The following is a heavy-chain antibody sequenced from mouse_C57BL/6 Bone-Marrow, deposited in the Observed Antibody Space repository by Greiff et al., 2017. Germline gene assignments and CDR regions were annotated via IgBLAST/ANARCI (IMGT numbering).Heavy chain of an antibody. CDR1: GFTFSDYG. D-gene: IGHD2-1*01. V-gene: IGHV5-17*01. CDR2: ISSGSSTI. CDR3: GIYYDNYVLDY. Sequence: EVQLQESGGGLVKPGGSLKLSCAASGFTFSDYGMHWVRQAPEKGLEWVAYISSGSSTIYYADTVKGRFTISRDNAKNTLFLQMTSLGSEDTAMYYCGIYYDNYVLDYWGQGTLVTVSA. J-gene: IGHJ3*01.